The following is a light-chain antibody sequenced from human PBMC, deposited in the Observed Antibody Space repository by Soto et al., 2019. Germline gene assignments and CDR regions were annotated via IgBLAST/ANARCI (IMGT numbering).Light chain of an antibody. CDR3: LLSYNDARGV. CDR1: TGAVTSGHY. Sequence: QTVVTQEPSLTVSPGGTVTLTCGSSTGAVTSGHYPYWFQQKPGQAPRTLIYDTDNKHSWTPARFSGFLLGDKAALTLSGAQPEDEADYYCLLSYNDARGVFGPGTKLTVL. V-gene: IGLV7-46*01. CDR2: DTD. J-gene: IGLJ1*01.